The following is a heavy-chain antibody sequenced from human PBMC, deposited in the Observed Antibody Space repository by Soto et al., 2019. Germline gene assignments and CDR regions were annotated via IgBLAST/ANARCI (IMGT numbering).Heavy chain of an antibody. CDR3: ASPKIAFYNWFDP. CDR2: IYYSGST. V-gene: IGHV4-39*01. Sequence: TSETPSLTCTVAGGSLGSISYYWGWIRPPPGKGLEWIGSIYYSGSTYYNPSLKSRVTISVDTSKNQFSLKLSSVTAADTAVYYCASPKIAFYNWFDPWGQGTLVTGSS. D-gene: IGHD3-3*02. CDR1: GGSLGSISYY. J-gene: IGHJ5*02.